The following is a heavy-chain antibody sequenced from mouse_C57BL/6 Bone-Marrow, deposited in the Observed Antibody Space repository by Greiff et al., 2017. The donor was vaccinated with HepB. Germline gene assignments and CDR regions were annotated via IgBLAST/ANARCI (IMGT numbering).Heavy chain of an antibody. D-gene: IGHD1-1*01. CDR2: IWWDDDK. V-gene: IGHV8-8*01. CDR3: ARIHYYGSSFPYYFDY. CDR1: GFSLSTFGMG. Sequence: QVQLKVSGPGILQPSQTLSLTCSFSGFSLSTFGMGVGWIRQPSGKGLEWLAHIWWDDDKYYNPALKSRLTISMDTSKNQVFLKIANVDTADTATYYCARIHYYGSSFPYYFDYWGQGTTLTVSS. J-gene: IGHJ2*01.